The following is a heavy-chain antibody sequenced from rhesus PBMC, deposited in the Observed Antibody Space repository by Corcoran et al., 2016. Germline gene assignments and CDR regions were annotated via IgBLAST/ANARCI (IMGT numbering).Heavy chain of an antibody. J-gene: IGHJ4*01. CDR3: ASGGDYYPYYFDY. Sequence: QVQLQESGPGLVKPSETLSVTCAVSGGSIRSSYWSLIRQAPGQGLEWIGYIYGSGSSNNYNPSLKSRVTLSVDTSKNQFSLKLSSVTAADTAVYYCASGGDYYPYYFDYWGQGVLVTVSS. V-gene: IGHV4-169*02. D-gene: IGHD3-34*01. CDR2: IYGSGSSN. CDR1: GGSIRSSY.